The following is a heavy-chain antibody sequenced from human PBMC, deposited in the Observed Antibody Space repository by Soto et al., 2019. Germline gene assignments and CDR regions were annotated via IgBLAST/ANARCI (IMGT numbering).Heavy chain of an antibody. CDR3: ATKVEYSSPGHYYYYYYMDV. Sequence: QVQLVQSGAEVKKPGSSVKVSCKASGGTFSSYTISWVRQAPGQGLEWMGRIIPILGIANYAQKFQGRVTITADKSTSTASMELSSLRSEDTAVYYCATKVEYSSPGHYYYYYYMDVWGKGTTVTVSS. D-gene: IGHD6-6*01. J-gene: IGHJ6*03. CDR2: IIPILGIA. V-gene: IGHV1-69*02. CDR1: GGTFSSYT.